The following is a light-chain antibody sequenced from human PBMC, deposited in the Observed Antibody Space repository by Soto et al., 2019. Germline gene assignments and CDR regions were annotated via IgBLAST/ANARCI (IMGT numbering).Light chain of an antibody. V-gene: IGKV3-20*01. CDR3: QQYDSSPYN. CDR2: GAS. Sequence: EIVLTQSPGTLSLSPGEGATLPCRASKSVSSSFLAWYQQKPGQAPRLLIYGASSRATGIPDRFSGSGSGTYFTLTTTTLEPEGFAVDYWQQYDSSPYNFGQGTKLESK. CDR1: KSVSSSF. J-gene: IGKJ2*01.